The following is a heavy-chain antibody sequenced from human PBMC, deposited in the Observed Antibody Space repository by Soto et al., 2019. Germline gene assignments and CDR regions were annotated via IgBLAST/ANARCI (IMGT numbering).Heavy chain of an antibody. V-gene: IGHV3-21*01. CDR2: ISSSSSYI. J-gene: IGHJ6*02. Sequence: GGSLRLSCAASGFTFSSYSMNWVRQAPGKGLEWVSSISSSSSYIYYADSVKGRFTISRDNAKNSLYLQMNSLRAEDTAVYYCATRRLSYYYGSGTPAPFRYYYYYGMDVWGQGTTVTVSS. CDR1: GFTFSSYS. CDR3: ATRRLSYYYGSGTPAPFRYYYYYGMDV. D-gene: IGHD3-10*01.